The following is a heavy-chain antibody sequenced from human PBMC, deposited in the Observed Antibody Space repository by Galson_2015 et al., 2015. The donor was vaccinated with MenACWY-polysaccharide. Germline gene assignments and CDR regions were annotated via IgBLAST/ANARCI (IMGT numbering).Heavy chain of an antibody. J-gene: IGHJ6*02. Sequence: SLRLSCAVSGFTFKNYWMSWVRQAPGKGLEWVANIKKDGSEKHCVDFMKGRFTISRDNGRSSLYLQMNGLRAEDTAVYYCARGHYGMDVWGQGTTVIVS. V-gene: IGHV3-7*01. CDR2: IKKDGSEK. CDR3: ARGHYGMDV. CDR1: GFTFKNYW.